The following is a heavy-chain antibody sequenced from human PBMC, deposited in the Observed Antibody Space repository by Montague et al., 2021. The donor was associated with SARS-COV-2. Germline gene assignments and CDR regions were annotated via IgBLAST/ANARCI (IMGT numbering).Heavy chain of an antibody. Sequence: SGTLSLTCSVSGGSISGYCWSWIRQSPGKGLEWVGYIYYTGGTNYNPSLESRVTISLDTSKNQFSLRMSSVTPADTAVYYCARDWAVLTRDGYNYGWFDPWGPGTLVTVSS. J-gene: IGHJ5*02. CDR2: IYYTGGT. V-gene: IGHV4-59*01. CDR1: GGSISGYC. CDR3: ARDWAVLTRDGYNYGWFDP. D-gene: IGHD5-24*01.